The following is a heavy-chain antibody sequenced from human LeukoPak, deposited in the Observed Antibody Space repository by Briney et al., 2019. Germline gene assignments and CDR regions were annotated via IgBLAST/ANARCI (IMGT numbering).Heavy chain of an antibody. V-gene: IGHV4-34*01. J-gene: IGHJ4*02. CDR3: ASAYYYDSSGYPNY. Sequence: PSETLSLTCAVYGGSFSGCYWSWIRQPPGKGLEWIGEIYHSGSTNYNPSLKSRVTISVDKSKNQFSLKLSSVTAADTAVYYCASAYYYDSSGYPNYWGQGTLVTVSS. CDR1: GGSFSGCY. CDR2: IYHSGST. D-gene: IGHD3-22*01.